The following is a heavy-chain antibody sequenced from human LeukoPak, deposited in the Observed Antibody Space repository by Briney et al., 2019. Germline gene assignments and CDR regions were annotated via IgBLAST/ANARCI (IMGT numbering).Heavy chain of an antibody. D-gene: IGHD1-26*01. Sequence: SVKDSCRASVFTFTSSAVQWVRQARGQRLEWIGWIVVGSGNTNYAQKFQERVTITRDMSTSTAYMELSSLRSEDTAVYYCAAVVGATNGPFDYWGQGTLVTVSS. V-gene: IGHV1-58*01. CDR3: AAVVGATNGPFDY. CDR1: VFTFTSSA. CDR2: IVVGSGNT. J-gene: IGHJ4*02.